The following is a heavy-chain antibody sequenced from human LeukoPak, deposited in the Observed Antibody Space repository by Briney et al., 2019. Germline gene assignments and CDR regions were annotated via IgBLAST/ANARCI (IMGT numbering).Heavy chain of an antibody. V-gene: IGHV4-59*01. Sequence: SETLSLTRTVSGGSISSYYWSWIRQPPGKGLEWIGYIYYSGSTNYNPSLKSRVTISVDTSKNQFSLKLSSVTAADTAVYYCAREGRLYQSIYSSGYHEAYMDVWGKGTTVTVSS. D-gene: IGHD3-22*01. CDR1: GGSISSYY. CDR2: IYYSGST. CDR3: AREGRLYQSIYSSGYHEAYMDV. J-gene: IGHJ6*03.